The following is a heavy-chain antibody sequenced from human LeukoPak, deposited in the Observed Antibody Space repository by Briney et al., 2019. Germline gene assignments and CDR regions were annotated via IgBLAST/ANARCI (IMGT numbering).Heavy chain of an antibody. CDR3: AKVTHGDYGYFDY. D-gene: IGHD4-17*01. Sequence: GGSLRLSCAASGFTFSSSGMHWVRQAPGKGLEWVAVISYDGSNKYYADSVKGRFTISRDNSKNTLYLQMNSLRAEDTAVYYCAKVTHGDYGYFDYWGQGTLVTVSS. CDR2: ISYDGSNK. V-gene: IGHV3-30*18. CDR1: GFTFSSSG. J-gene: IGHJ4*02.